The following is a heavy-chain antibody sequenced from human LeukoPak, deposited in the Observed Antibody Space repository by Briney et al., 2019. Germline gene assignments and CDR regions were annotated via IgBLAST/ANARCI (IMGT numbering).Heavy chain of an antibody. J-gene: IGHJ4*02. D-gene: IGHD1-26*01. CDR3: AKGPSGSYSTDY. Sequence: GGSLRLSCAASGFTFSSYGMHWVRQAPGKGLEWVAVISYDGSNKYYADSVKGRFTISRDNSKNTLYLQMNSLRAEDTAVYYCAKGPSGSYSTDYWGQGTLVTVSS. CDR2: ISYDGSNK. CDR1: GFTFSSYG. V-gene: IGHV3-30*18.